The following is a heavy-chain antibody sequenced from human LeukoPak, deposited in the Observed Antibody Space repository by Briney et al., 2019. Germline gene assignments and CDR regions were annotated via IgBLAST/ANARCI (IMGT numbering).Heavy chain of an antibody. CDR3: ARRYYYGSQWFDP. CDR1: GGSFSGYY. CDR2: INHSGST. Sequence: PSETLSLTCAVYGGSFSGYYWSWIRQPPGKGLEWIGEINHSGSTNYNPSLKSRVTISVDTSKNQFSLKLSSVTAADTAVYYCARRYYYGSQWFDPWGQGTLATVSS. D-gene: IGHD3-10*01. J-gene: IGHJ5*02. V-gene: IGHV4-34*01.